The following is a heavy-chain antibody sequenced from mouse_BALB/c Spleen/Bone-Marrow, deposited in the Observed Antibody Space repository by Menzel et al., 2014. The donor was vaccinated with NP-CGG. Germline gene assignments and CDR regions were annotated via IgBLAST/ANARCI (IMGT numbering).Heavy chain of an antibody. CDR1: GYTFTDYN. J-gene: IGHJ3*01. D-gene: IGHD2-1*01. CDR3: ARGRAYGNYVWFAY. CDR2: IYPYNGGT. V-gene: IGHV1S29*02. Sequence: EVQLQQSGPELVKPGASVKISCKASGYTFTDYNMHWVKQSHGKSLDWIGYIYPYNGGTGYNQKFKSKATLTVDNSSSTDYMEVRRLTSGDSAFYYCARGRAYGNYVWFAYSGRGGLVPVSA.